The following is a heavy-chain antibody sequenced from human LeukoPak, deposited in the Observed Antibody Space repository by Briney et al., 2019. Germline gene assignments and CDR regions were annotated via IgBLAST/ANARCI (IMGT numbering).Heavy chain of an antibody. D-gene: IGHD6-19*01. Sequence: SETLSLTCTVSGGSISGFYWSWIRQPPGKGLEWIGFIYFSGSTTYNPSLKSRVTISVDTSKNQFSLKLSSVTAADTAVYYCARDPLTLDYYSSDDYWGQGTLVTVSS. V-gene: IGHV4-59*12. CDR2: IYFSGST. J-gene: IGHJ4*02. CDR1: GGSISGFY. CDR3: ARDPLTLDYYSSDDY.